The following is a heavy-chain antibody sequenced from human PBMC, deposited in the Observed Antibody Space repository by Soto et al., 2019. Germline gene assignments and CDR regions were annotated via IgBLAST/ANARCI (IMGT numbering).Heavy chain of an antibody. Sequence: SQTLSLTCAISGDSVSRNSAAWNWIRQSPSRGLEWLGRTYYGSKWYNDYAVSVKSRITIKPDTSENQFSLQLNSVTPEDTAGYSCARGGHWRFDHWGQGGLVSVSS. CDR1: GDSVSRNSAA. CDR2: TYYGSKWYN. V-gene: IGHV6-1*01. D-gene: IGHD1-1*01. J-gene: IGHJ5*02. CDR3: ARGGHWRFDH.